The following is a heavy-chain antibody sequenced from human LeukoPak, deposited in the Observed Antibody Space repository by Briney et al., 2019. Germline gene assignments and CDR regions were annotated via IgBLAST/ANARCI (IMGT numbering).Heavy chain of an antibody. V-gene: IGHV4-39*02. J-gene: IGHJ4*02. Sequence: PSETLSLTCTVSGGSITSNSYYWGWIRQPPGKGLEWIGSIYYTGDTYYNPSLKRRVTISVDTSKNHFSLKLTSVTAADTAVYYCARVVDPYNSGWSHFDNWGQGTRVTVSS. CDR2: IYYTGDT. D-gene: IGHD6-19*01. CDR1: GGSITSNSYY. CDR3: ARVVDPYNSGWSHFDN.